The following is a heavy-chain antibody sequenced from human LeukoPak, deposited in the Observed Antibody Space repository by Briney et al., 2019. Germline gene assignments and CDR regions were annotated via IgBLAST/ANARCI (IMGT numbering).Heavy chain of an antibody. J-gene: IGHJ3*02. CDR2: IYPGDSDT. V-gene: IGHV5-51*01. CDR1: GYSFTSYW. Sequence: GESLEISCKGSGYSFTSYWIGWVRPMAGKGLEWMGIIYPGDSDTRYSPSFQGQVTIPVDKSISTAYLHWSSLRASDTAMYYCARRDYYDSSGIYDGGAFDIWGQGTMVTVSS. CDR3: ARRDYYDSSGIYDGGAFDI. D-gene: IGHD3-22*01.